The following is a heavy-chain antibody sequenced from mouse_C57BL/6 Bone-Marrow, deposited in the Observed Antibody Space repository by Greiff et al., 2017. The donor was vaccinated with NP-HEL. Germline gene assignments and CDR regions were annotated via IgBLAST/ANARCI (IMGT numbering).Heavy chain of an antibody. CDR3: ARGYYGSSFDY. V-gene: IGHV5-17*01. D-gene: IGHD1-1*01. CDR1: GFTFSDYG. Sequence: DVKLVESGGGLVKPGGSLKLSCAASGFTFSDYGMHWVRQAPEKGLEWVAYISSGSSTIYYADTVKGRFTISRDNAKNTLFLQRTSLRSEDTAMYYCARGYYGSSFDYWGQGTTLTVSS. CDR2: ISSGSSTI. J-gene: IGHJ2*01.